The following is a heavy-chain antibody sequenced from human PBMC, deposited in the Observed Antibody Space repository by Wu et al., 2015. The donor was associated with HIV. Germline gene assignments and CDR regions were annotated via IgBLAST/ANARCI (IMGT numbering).Heavy chain of an antibody. D-gene: IGHD1-26*01. J-gene: IGHJ3*02. CDR3: ARFGSASYIVGANDAFDI. V-gene: IGHV1-46*01. CDR2: INPSGGST. Sequence: QVQLVQSGAEVKKPGASVKVSCKASGYTFTSYYMHWVRQAPGQGLEWMGIINPSGGSTSYAQKFQGRVTMTRDTSTSTVYMELSSLRSEDTAVYYCARFGSASYIVGANDAFDIWGQGTMVTVSS. CDR1: GYTFTSYY.